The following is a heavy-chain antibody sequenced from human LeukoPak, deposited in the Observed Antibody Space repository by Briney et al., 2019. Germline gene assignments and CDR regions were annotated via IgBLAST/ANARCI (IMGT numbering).Heavy chain of an antibody. CDR1: GGSISSYY. V-gene: IGHV4-59*01. J-gene: IGHJ3*02. CDR2: IYYSGST. Sequence: SETLSLTCTVSGGSISSYYWSWIRQPPGKGLEWIGYIYYSGSTNYNPSLKSRVTISVDTSKNQFSLELSSVTAADTAVYYCARGVTVLRYFDWFWNAFDIWGQGTMVTVSS. D-gene: IGHD3-9*01. CDR3: ARGVTVLRYFDWFWNAFDI.